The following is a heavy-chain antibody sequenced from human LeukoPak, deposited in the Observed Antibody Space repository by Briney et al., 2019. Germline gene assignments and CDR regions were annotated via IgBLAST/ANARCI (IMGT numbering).Heavy chain of an antibody. CDR1: GGSPTSRSYY. V-gene: IGHV4-39*01. CDR2: IYYSGST. Sequence: SETLSLTRIVSGGSPTSRSYYWGWIHQPPGRGLEWIGRIYYSGSTYYNPSLKSRVTISVDTSKNQFSLRLSSVTAADTAVYYCARVVPYYYYMDVWGKGTTVTVSS. D-gene: IGHD2-15*01. J-gene: IGHJ6*03. CDR3: ARVVPYYYYMDV.